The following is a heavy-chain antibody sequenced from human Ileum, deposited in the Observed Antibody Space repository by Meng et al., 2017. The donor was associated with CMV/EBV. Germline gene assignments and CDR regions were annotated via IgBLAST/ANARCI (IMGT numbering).Heavy chain of an antibody. D-gene: IGHD2-21*02. Sequence: SGYSFINYFISWVRQAPGQGLEWMGWINVYNGNTKYAQNFHGRVVLTTDIVTTTAYMELRSLRSDDTAVYYCARVEVTAGGWFDPWGQGTLVTVSS. J-gene: IGHJ5*02. CDR3: ARVEVTAGGWFDP. CDR1: GYSFINYF. CDR2: INVYNGNT. V-gene: IGHV1-18*01.